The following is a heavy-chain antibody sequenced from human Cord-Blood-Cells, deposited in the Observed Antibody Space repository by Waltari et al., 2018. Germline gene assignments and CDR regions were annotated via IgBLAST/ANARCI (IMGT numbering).Heavy chain of an antibody. CDR3: ARLPDYGDNNWFDP. CDR1: GGSFRGYY. D-gene: IGHD4-17*01. CDR2: INHSGST. Sequence: QVQLQQWGAGLLKPSATLSLTCAVYGGSFRGYYWSWIRQPPGKGLEWIGEINHSGSTNYNPSLKSRVTISVDTSKNQFSLKLSSVTAADTAVYYCARLPDYGDNNWFDPWGQGTLVTVSS. J-gene: IGHJ5*02. V-gene: IGHV4-34*01.